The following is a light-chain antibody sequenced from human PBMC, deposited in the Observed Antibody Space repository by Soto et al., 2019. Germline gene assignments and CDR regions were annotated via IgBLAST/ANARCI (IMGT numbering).Light chain of an antibody. J-gene: IGKJ5*01. CDR2: DAS. V-gene: IGKV3-15*01. CDR3: QQYNSWPIT. CDR1: QSISSN. Sequence: EIVMTQSPATLSVSPGERATLSCRASQSISSNLAWYQQKPGQAPRLLISDASTRATGIPARFSGSGSGTEFTLTISSLQSEDFAVYYCQQYNSWPITFGQGTRLEIK.